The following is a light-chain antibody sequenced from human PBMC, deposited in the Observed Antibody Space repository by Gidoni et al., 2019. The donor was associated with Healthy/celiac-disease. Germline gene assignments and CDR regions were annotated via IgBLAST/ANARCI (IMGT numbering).Light chain of an antibody. Sequence: EIVMTQSPATLSVSPGERATLSCRASQSVSSDLAWYQQKPGQAPRLLIYGASTRATGIPARFSGSGSGTEFTLTISSLQSEDFAVYYCQQYNSWPRTFXXXTKVEIK. V-gene: IGKV3-15*01. CDR3: QQYNSWPRT. CDR2: GAS. J-gene: IGKJ1*01. CDR1: QSVSSD.